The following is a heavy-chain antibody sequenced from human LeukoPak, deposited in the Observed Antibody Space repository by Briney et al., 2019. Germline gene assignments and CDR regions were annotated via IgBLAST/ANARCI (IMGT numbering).Heavy chain of an antibody. J-gene: IGHJ1*01. V-gene: IGHV1-2*02. D-gene: IGHD3-22*01. Sequence: ASVKASCKASGYTFTGYYMHWVRQAPGQGLEWMGWINPNSGGTNYAQKFQGRVTMTRDTSISTAYMELSRLRSDDTAVYYCARLMGFDYYDSSGYQSPFQHWGQGTLVTVSS. CDR2: INPNSGGT. CDR1: GYTFTGYY. CDR3: ARLMGFDYYDSSGYQSPFQH.